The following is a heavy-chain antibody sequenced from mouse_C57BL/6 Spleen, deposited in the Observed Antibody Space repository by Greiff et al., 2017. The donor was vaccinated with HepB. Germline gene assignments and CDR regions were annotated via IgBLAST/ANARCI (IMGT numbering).Heavy chain of an antibody. J-gene: IGHJ1*03. CDR2: INPSTGGT. CDR1: GYSFTGYY. Sequence: VQLQQSGPELVKPGASVKISCKASGYSFTGYYMNWVKQSPEKSLEWIGEINPSTGGTTYNQKFKAKATLTVDKSSSTAYMQLKSLTSEDSAVYYCAIDNRGYFDVWGTGTTVTVAS. D-gene: IGHD1-3*01. CDR3: AIDNRGYFDV. V-gene: IGHV1-42*01.